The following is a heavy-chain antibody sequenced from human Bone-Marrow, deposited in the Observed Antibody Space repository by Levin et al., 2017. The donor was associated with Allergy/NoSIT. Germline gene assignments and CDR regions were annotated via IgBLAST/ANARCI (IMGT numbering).Heavy chain of an antibody. J-gene: IGHJ4*02. Sequence: GGSLRLSCKTSGRTFSTFSMSWVRQAPGQGLEWVGGITPLLGEAHYAQTFEGRVTISADEITSTSYMELSGLKSTDTAVYFCARGRGQVSTRTEYHFSYWGQGSLVTVSS. CDR3: ARGRGQVSTRTEYHFSY. V-gene: IGHV1-69*01. CDR1: GRTFSTFS. D-gene: IGHD2/OR15-2a*01. CDR2: ITPLLGEA.